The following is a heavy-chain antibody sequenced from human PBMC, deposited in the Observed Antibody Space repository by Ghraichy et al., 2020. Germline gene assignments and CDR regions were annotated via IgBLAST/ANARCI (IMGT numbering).Heavy chain of an antibody. D-gene: IGHD4-17*01. CDR1: GYTFTTYG. CDR2: ISTYNGNT. Sequence: ASVKVSCKASGYTFTTYGISWVRQAPGQGLEWMGWISTYNGNTNYAQNLQGRVTMTTHTSTTTAYMEVRSLRSDDTAIYYCARRYTVNTFDFWGQGTLVTVSS. J-gene: IGHJ4*02. CDR3: ARRYTVNTFDF. V-gene: IGHV1-18*04.